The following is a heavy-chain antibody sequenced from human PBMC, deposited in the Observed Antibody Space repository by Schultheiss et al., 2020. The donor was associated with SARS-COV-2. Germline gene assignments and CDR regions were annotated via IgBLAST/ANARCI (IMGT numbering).Heavy chain of an antibody. CDR2: FDPEDGET. D-gene: IGHD3-3*01. Sequence: ASVKVSCKVSGYTLTELSMHWVRQAPGKGLEWMGGFDPEDGETIYAQKFQGRVTMTEDTSTDTAYMELSSLRSDDTAVYYCARDRERRITIFGGYYYYGMDVWGQGTTVTVSS. CDR1: GYTLTELS. V-gene: IGHV1-24*01. J-gene: IGHJ6*02. CDR3: ARDRERRITIFGGYYYYGMDV.